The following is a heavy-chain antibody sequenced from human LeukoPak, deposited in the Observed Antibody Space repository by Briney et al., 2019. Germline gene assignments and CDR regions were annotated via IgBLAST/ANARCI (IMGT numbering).Heavy chain of an antibody. Sequence: SETLSLTCAVYGGSFSDYDWSWIRQPPGKGLEWIGEISHSGTTNCDPSLTSRISMSIDTSRSQFSLNLRSVTAADTAVYYCARYVPVRTGTTRASFDYWGLGTLVTVSS. CDR1: GGSFSDYD. CDR3: ARYVPVRTGTTRASFDY. D-gene: IGHD1-1*01. CDR2: ISHSGTT. J-gene: IGHJ4*02. V-gene: IGHV4-34*01.